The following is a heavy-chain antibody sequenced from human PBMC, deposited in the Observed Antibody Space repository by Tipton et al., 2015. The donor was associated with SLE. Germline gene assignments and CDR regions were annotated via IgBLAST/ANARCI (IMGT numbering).Heavy chain of an antibody. V-gene: IGHV3-30*04. CDR3: ARNEEVVTPWYYYGMDV. J-gene: IGHJ6*02. CDR1: GLTFSSYA. CDR2: ISYDGSNK. D-gene: IGHD4-23*01. Sequence: SLRLSCAASGLTFSSYAMHWVRQAPGKGLEWVAVISYDGSNKYYADSVKGRFTISRDNAKNTLYLQMNSLRAEDTAVYYCARNEEVVTPWYYYGMDVWGQGTTVTVSS.